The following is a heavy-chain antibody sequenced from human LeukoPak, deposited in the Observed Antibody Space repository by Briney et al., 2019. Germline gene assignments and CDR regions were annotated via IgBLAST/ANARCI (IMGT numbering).Heavy chain of an antibody. J-gene: IGHJ4*02. D-gene: IGHD4-23*01. V-gene: IGHV1-69*05. CDR2: IIPIFGTA. Sequence: SVKVSCKASGGTFSSYAISWVRQAPGQGLEWMGRIIPIFGTANYAQKFQGRVTITTDESTSTAYMELSSLRSEDTAVYYCATPKGDYGGNSPFDYWGQGTLVTVSS. CDR3: ATPKGDYGGNSPFDY. CDR1: GGTFSSYA.